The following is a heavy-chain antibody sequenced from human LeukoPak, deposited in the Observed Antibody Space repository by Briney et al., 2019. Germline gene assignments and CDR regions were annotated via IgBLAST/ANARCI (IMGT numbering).Heavy chain of an antibody. J-gene: IGHJ4*02. Sequence: GTSLRLSCAASGFTFSNFAVLWVRQAPGKGLAWVAMISYDGSNKYYADSVKGRFTTSRDNPKNTVNLQIHNLMSQDTAVYYCARESGVYVISPFDYWGQGTLVTVSS. V-gene: IGHV3-30*01. CDR2: ISYDGSNK. CDR1: GFTFSNFA. CDR3: ARESGVYVISPFDY. D-gene: IGHD2-8*01.